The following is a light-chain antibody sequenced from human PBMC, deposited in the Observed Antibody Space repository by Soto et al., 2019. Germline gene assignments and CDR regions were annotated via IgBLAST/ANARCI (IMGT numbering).Light chain of an antibody. J-gene: IGLJ1*01. V-gene: IGLV2-14*01. CDR1: SSDVGGYNY. CDR2: DVS. CDR3: FSYTTSNTRQIV. Sequence: QSALTQPASVSGSPGQSITISCTGTSSDVGGYNYVSWYQQHPGKAPKFMIYDVSNRPSGVSNRFSGSKSGNTASLTISGLQDEDEADYYCFSYTTSNTRQIVFGTGTKVTVL.